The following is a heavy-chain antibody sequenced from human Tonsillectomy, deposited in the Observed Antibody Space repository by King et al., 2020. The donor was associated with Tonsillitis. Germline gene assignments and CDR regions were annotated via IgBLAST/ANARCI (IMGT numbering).Heavy chain of an antibody. D-gene: IGHD3/OR15-3a*01. CDR2: IKQDGSEK. V-gene: IGHV3-7*01. J-gene: IGHJ6*02. CDR3: AGDSCSVGLDYYYCMSV. Sequence: VQLVESGGGLVQPGGSLRLSCAASRFTFSNYWMNWVRQAPGKGLEWVANIKQDGSEKYYVDSVKGRFTITRDNAKNSLYLQMNSLRAEDTAVYYCAGDSCSVGLDYYYCMSVWGQGPTVTVSS. CDR1: RFTFSNYW.